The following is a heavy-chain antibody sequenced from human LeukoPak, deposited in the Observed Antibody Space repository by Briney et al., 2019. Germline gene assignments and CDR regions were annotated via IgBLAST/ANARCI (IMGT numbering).Heavy chain of an antibody. CDR2: INPNSGGT. CDR3: ARVQRVTMVRGVIKYVMDV. D-gene: IGHD3-10*01. V-gene: IGHV1-2*02. Sequence: ASVKVSCKASGYTFTGYYMHWVRQAPGQGLEWLGWINPNSGGTNYTQKFQGRVTMTRDTSISTGYMELSRLKSDDTAVYYCARVQRVTMVRGVIKYVMDVWGQGTTVTVSS. CDR1: GYTFTGYY. J-gene: IGHJ6*02.